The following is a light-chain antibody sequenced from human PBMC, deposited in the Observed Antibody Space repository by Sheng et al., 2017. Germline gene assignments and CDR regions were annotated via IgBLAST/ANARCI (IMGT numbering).Light chain of an antibody. V-gene: IGLV4-69*02. CDR2: VNRDGSH. Sequence: QPVLTQSPSASASLGASVKLTCTLSSGHIYYSIAWHQYQPEKGPRFLMKVNRDGSHNKGDGIPGRFSGSSSGAERYLTISSLQSEDEADYYCQTWGTGIWLFGGGTRLTVL. CDR1: SGHIYYS. J-gene: IGLJ3*02. CDR3: QTWGTGIWL.